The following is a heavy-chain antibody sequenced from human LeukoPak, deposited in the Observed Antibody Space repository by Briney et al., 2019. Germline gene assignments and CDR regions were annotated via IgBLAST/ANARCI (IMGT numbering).Heavy chain of an antibody. CDR3: ASDYYDSSGYYFKGWFDP. J-gene: IGHJ5*02. CDR2: INHSGST. CDR1: GGSFSGYY. D-gene: IGHD3-22*01. V-gene: IGHV4-34*01. Sequence: SETLSLTCAVYGGSFSGYYWSWIRQPPGKGLEWIGEINHSGSTNYNPSLKSRVTISVDTSKNQFSLKLSSVTAADTAVYYCASDYYDSSGYYFKGWFDPWGQGTLVTVSS.